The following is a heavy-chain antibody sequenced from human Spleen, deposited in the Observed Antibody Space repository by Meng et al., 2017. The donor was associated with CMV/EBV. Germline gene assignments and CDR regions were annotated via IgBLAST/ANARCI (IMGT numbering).Heavy chain of an antibody. CDR1: GASIDRDDYY. J-gene: IGHJ5*02. CDR3: ARGFRLNWFDP. V-gene: IGHV4-30-4*08. CDR2: IYYSRAA. D-gene: IGHD3-10*01. Sequence: CHVSGASIDRDDYYWNWVRRPPGKGLEWIGYIYYSRAANYSPSLRSRLSMSIDTSKNQFSLNLTSVTAADTAVYYCARGFRLNWFDPWGQGTLVTVSS.